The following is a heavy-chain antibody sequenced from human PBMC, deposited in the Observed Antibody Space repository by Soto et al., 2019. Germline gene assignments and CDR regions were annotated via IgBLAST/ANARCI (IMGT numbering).Heavy chain of an antibody. CDR2: ILSDGSKK. V-gene: IGHV3-33*01. D-gene: IGHD6-19*01. CDR1: GFTCTNYG. CDR3: ARSLYSSGWYRIDYYYGMDV. J-gene: IGHJ6*02. Sequence: PGGSLRLSCAASGFTCTNYGMHWVRQAPGKGLERVAVILSDGSKKYYADSVKGRFTISRDNAKNTLYLQMNSLRAEDTAVYYCARSLYSSGWYRIDYYYGMDVWGQGTTVTVSS.